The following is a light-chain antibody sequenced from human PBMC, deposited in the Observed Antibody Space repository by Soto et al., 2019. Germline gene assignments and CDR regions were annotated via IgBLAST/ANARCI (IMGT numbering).Light chain of an antibody. CDR3: QQRRNWPIT. J-gene: IGKJ4*01. V-gene: IGKV3-11*01. Sequence: EIVWTQSPATLSLSPGERAALSCKASQNMNAYLAWYQQKPGQVPRLLMYDASNRATGIPARFSGSGSGTDFTLTISSLEPEDFAVYYCQQRRNWPITFGGGTKVEIK. CDR1: QNMNAY. CDR2: DAS.